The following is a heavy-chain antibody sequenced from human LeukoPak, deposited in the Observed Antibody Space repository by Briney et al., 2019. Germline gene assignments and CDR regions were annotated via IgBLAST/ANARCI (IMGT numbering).Heavy chain of an antibody. Sequence: GGSLRLSCAVSGLTFSSSWMDWVRQAPGKGLEWVASINPDGNKKYSADSVKGRFTISRDSAENSLYLQMNSLRVEDTAFYYCARDLAYSRLDYWGQGMLVTVSS. CDR3: ARDLAYSRLDY. V-gene: IGHV3-7*01. D-gene: IGHD5-18*01. CDR1: GLTFSSSW. J-gene: IGHJ4*02. CDR2: INPDGNKK.